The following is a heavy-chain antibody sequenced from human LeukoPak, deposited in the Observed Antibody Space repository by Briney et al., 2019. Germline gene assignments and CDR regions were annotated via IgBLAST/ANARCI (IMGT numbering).Heavy chain of an antibody. CDR3: ARESLTWLQSRTSWFDP. V-gene: IGHV4-39*07. J-gene: IGHJ5*02. Sequence: SETLSLTCTVSGGSISSSTYFWGWIRQPPGKGLEWIGTVYYSGSTYYNPSLKSRVTISVDSSKNQFSLRLSSVTAADTAVYYCARESLTWLQSRTSWFDPWGQGTLVTVSS. D-gene: IGHD5-24*01. CDR1: GGSISSSTYF. CDR2: VYYSGST.